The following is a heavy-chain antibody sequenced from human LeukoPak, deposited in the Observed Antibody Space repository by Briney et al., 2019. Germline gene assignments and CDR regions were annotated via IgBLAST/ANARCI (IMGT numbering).Heavy chain of an antibody. CDR1: GFTFSSYW. J-gene: IGHJ4*03. D-gene: IGHD6-13*01. CDR3: ARDGTAAGLYFDL. Sequence: AGGSLRLSCAVSGFTFSSYWMNSVRQAPGKGLEWVASIKQDGGEKSYVDSVKGRFTISRDNAKNSLYLQMSSLRAEDTAVYYCARDGTAAGLYFDLWGQGTLVTVSS. V-gene: IGHV3-7*01. CDR2: IKQDGGEK.